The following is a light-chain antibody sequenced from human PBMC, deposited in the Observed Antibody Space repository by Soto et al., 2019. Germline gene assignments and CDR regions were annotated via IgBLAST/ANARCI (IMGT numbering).Light chain of an antibody. J-gene: IGKJ5*01. CDR2: GAS. CDR1: QCVSSN. Sequence: EIVMTQSPATLSVSQGERATLSCRASQCVSSNLAWYQQKPGQAPRLLIYGASTRATGIPGRFSGSGSGTDFTLTISRLEPEDFAVYYCQQYGSPPITFGQGTRLEIK. CDR3: QQYGSPPIT. V-gene: IGKV3-15*01.